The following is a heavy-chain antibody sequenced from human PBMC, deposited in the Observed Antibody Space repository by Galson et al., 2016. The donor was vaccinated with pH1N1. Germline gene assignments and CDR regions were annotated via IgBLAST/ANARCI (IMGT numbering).Heavy chain of an antibody. Sequence: SVKVSCKASGYSVTRYYMHWVRQAPGQGLEWMGIIDPSAGTTTYSQKFQGRISLTRDTSTNSVQMELSTLRPDDSAIYFCARRYYFDYWGQGTLVTVSS. V-gene: IGHV1-46*01. J-gene: IGHJ4*02. CDR1: GYSVTRYY. CDR2: IDPSAGTT. CDR3: ARRYYFDY.